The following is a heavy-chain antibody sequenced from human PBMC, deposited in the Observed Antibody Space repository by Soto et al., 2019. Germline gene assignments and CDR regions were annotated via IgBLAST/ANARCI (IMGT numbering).Heavy chain of an antibody. Sequence: QVQLVESGGGVVQPGRSLRLSCAASGFTFSSYGMHWVRQAPGKGLEWVAVIWYDGSNKYYADSVKGRFTISRDNSKNPLYLEMNSLKAEETAVYYCAREDMDDILTGYYYDAFDIWGQGTMVTVSS. CDR2: IWYDGSNK. D-gene: IGHD3-9*01. CDR3: AREDMDDILTGYYYDAFDI. J-gene: IGHJ3*02. V-gene: IGHV3-33*01. CDR1: GFTFSSYG.